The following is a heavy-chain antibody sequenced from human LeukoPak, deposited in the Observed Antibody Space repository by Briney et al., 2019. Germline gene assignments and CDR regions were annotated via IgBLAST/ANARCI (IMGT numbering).Heavy chain of an antibody. CDR2: IIPIFGTA. Sequence: SVKVSCKASGGTFSSYTISWVRQAPGQGLEWMGGIIPIFGTANYAQKFQGRVTITTDESTSTAYMELSSLRSEDTAVYYCARGVAAADYFTPFDYWGQGTLVTVSS. CDR3: ARGVAAADYFTPFDY. V-gene: IGHV1-69*05. CDR1: GGTFSSYT. J-gene: IGHJ4*02. D-gene: IGHD6-13*01.